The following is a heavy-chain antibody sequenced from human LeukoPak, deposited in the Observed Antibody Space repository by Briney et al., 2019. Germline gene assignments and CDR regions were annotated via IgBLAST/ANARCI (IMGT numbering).Heavy chain of an antibody. CDR2: IYYGGST. D-gene: IGHD1-7*01. CDR3: ASGTTIDAFDI. CDR1: GGSISSSNW. J-gene: IGHJ3*02. V-gene: IGHV4-4*02. Sequence: SETLSLTCTVSGGSISSSNWWSWVRQPPGKGLEWIGEIYYGGSTNYNPSLESRVTISVDKSKNQFSLKLSSVAAADTAVYYCASGTTIDAFDIWGLGTMVTVSS.